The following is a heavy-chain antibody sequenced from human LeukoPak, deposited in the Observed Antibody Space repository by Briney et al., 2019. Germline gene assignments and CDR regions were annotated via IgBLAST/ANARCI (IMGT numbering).Heavy chain of an antibody. V-gene: IGHV3-48*01. D-gene: IGHD5-18*01. J-gene: IGHJ4*02. CDR1: GFTFSSYS. CDR2: ISSSSSTI. Sequence: PGGSLRLSCAASGFTFSSYSMNWVRQAPGKWLQWVSYISSSSSTIYYADSVKGRFTISRDNAKNSLYLQMNSLRAEDTAVYYCARDWSRGYSYGQGYWGQGTLVTASS. CDR3: ARDWSRGYSYGQGY.